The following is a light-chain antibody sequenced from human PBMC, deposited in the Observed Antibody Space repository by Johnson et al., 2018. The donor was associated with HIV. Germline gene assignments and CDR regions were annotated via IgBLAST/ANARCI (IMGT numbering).Light chain of an antibody. CDR1: SSNIGNNY. J-gene: IGLJ1*01. CDR3: GTWDTSLSAGYV. CDR2: ENN. Sequence: VLTQPPSVSAAPGQQVTISCSGSSSNIGNNYVSWYQQLPGTAPKLLIYENNKRPSGIPDRFSGSKSGTSATLGITGLQTGDEADYYCGTWDTSLSAGYVFGTGTKVTVL. V-gene: IGLV1-51*02.